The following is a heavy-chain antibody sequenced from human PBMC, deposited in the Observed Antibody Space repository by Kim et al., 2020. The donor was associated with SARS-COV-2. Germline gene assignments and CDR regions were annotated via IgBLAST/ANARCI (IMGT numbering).Heavy chain of an antibody. CDR2: IYYSGST. CDR3: ARGALVGATSDNWFDP. V-gene: IGHV4-31*03. D-gene: IGHD1-26*01. J-gene: IGHJ5*02. Sequence: SETLSLTCTVSGGSISSGGYYWSWIRQHPGKGLEWIGYIYYSGSTYYNPSLKSRVTISVDTSKNQFSLKLSSVTAADTAVYYCARGALVGATSDNWFDPWGQGTLVTVSS. CDR1: GGSISSGGYY.